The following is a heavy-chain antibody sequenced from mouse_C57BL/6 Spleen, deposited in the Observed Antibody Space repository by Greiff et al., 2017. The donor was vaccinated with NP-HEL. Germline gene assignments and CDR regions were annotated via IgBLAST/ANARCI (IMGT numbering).Heavy chain of an antibody. CDR1: GYTFTSYW. D-gene: IGHD3-2*02. CDR3: ARVGAQATAY. V-gene: IGHV1-61*01. CDR2: IYPSDSET. J-gene: IGHJ3*01. Sequence: QVQLKQPGAELVRPGSSVKLSCKASGYTFTSYWMDWVKQRPGQGLEWIGNIYPSDSETHYNQKFKDKATLTVDKSSSTAYMQLSSLTSEDSAVYYCARVGAQATAYWGQGTLVTVSA.